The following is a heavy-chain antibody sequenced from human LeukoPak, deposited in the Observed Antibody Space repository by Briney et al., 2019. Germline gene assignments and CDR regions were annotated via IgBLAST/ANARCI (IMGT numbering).Heavy chain of an antibody. CDR2: ISGSGGST. D-gene: IGHD3-22*01. CDR3: AKDNPPPYYYDSSGYCGFDY. Sequence: GGSLRLSCAASGFTVSSNYMSWVRQAPGKGLEWVSAISGSGGSTYYADSVKGRFTTSRDNSKNTLYLQMNSLRAEDTAVYYCAKDNPPPYYYDSSGYCGFDYWGQGTLVTVSS. V-gene: IGHV3-23*01. CDR1: GFTVSSNY. J-gene: IGHJ4*02.